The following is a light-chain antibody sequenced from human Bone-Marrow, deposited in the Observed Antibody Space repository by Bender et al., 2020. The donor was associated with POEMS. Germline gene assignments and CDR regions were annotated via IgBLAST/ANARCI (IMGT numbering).Light chain of an antibody. Sequence: QSALTQPRSVSGSPGQSITISCTGTSSDVGGYNSVSWYQQHPGKAPKFVIYDVNKRPSGVPDRFSGSKSGNTASLIISGLQAEDEADSFCSSYTGSYTVFGGGTTLTVL. J-gene: IGLJ2*01. CDR2: DVN. CDR1: SSDVGGYNS. CDR3: SSYTGSYTV. V-gene: IGLV2-11*01.